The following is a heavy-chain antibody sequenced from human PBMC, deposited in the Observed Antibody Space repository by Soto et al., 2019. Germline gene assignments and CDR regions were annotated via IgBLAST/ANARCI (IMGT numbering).Heavy chain of an antibody. Sequence: QVQLVQSGAEVKKPGSSVKVSCKASGGTFSSYAISWVRQAPGQGLEWMGGIIPIFGTANYAQKFQGRVTITADESTSTAYMELGSLRSEDTAVYYCARDDKSYDSRGSDAFDIWGQGTMVTVSS. V-gene: IGHV1-69*01. CDR2: IIPIFGTA. CDR1: GGTFSSYA. CDR3: ARDDKSYDSRGSDAFDI. J-gene: IGHJ3*02. D-gene: IGHD3-22*01.